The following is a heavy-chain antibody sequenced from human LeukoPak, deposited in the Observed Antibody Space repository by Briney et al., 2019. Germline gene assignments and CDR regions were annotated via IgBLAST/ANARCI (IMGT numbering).Heavy chain of an antibody. J-gene: IGHJ4*02. CDR1: GFTFSSYW. V-gene: IGHV3-7*05. CDR2: IKQDGSGE. Sequence: GGSLRLSCAASGFTFSSYWMTWVRQAPGKGPEWVATIKQDGSGEYYADSVKGRFTISRDNAMNSLYLQMSSLRAEDTAVYYCVKISLPYSADMVFGDWGQGTLVTVSS. CDR3: VKISLPYSADMVFGD. D-gene: IGHD3-10*01.